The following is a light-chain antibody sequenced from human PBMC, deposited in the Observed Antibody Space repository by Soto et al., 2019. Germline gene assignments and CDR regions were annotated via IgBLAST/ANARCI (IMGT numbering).Light chain of an antibody. CDR3: QYYKEHST. CDR1: QSISSW. Sequence: DIQMTQSPSTLSASVGDRVTITCRASQSISSWLAWYQQKPAKAPKLLIYEASSSEIGVPPRFSGSGFGTEFTLTISSLQPEDSATYYCQYYKEHSTFGQGTRLEIK. V-gene: IGKV1-5*03. CDR2: EAS. J-gene: IGKJ1*01.